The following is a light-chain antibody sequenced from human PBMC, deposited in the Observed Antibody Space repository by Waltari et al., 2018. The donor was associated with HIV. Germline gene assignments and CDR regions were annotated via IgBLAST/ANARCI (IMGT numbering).Light chain of an antibody. CDR2: KDS. V-gene: IGLV3-25*03. CDR3: QSADSSGTDLI. Sequence: SYELTQPPSVSVSPGQTARTTCSGDALPKQYASWYQQKAGQAPVLVISKDSERPSGIPERFSGSSSGTTVTLTISGVQAEDEADYNCQSADSSGTDLIFGGGTKLTVL. J-gene: IGLJ2*01. CDR1: ALPKQY.